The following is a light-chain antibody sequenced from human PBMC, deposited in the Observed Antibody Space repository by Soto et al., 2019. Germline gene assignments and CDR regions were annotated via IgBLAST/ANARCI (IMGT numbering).Light chain of an antibody. J-gene: IGKJ3*01. V-gene: IGKV1-5*01. Sequence: DILMTQSPSTLSASVGDRVTITCRASQSISSWLAWYQQKPGQAPKLLIYDASTLESGVPSRFGGSGSGTELTLTISSLQLYEFATYYCQHYYSFFGPGTKVDIK. CDR3: QHYYSF. CDR1: QSISSW. CDR2: DAS.